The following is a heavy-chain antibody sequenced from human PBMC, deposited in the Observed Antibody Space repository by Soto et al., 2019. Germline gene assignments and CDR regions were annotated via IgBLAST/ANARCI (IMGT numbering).Heavy chain of an antibody. CDR3: ARENWSMDSDFSSGYYYGMDV. J-gene: IGHJ6*02. CDR1: GGPFSSYA. V-gene: IGHV1-69*01. Sequence: SVKVSCTASGGPFSSYAIGWGRQSPGQGLEWMGGIIPIFGTANYAQKFQGRVTITADESTSTAYMELSSLRSEDTAVYYCARENWSMDSDFSSGYYYGMDVWGQGTTVTVPS. D-gene: IGHD3-3*01. CDR2: IIPIFGTA.